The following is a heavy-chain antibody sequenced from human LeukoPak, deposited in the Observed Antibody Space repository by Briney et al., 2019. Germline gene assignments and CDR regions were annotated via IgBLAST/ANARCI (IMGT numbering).Heavy chain of an antibody. J-gene: IGHJ4*02. CDR2: ITSSSSYI. CDR3: ARAIYYGSGSYLFDY. D-gene: IGHD3-10*01. V-gene: IGHV3-21*04. Sequence: GGSLRLSCTASGFTFSSYTMNWVRQAPGKGLEWVSSITSSSSYIYYADSVKGRFTISRDNAKNSLYLQMNSLRAEDTALYYCARAIYYGSGSYLFDYWGQGTLVTVSS. CDR1: GFTFSSYT.